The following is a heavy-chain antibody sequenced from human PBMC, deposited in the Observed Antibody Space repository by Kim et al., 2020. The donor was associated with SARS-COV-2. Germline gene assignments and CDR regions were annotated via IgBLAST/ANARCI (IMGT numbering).Heavy chain of an antibody. J-gene: IGHJ4*02. CDR2: IYPSDSYT. CDR1: GYSFTSYW. CDR3: ARLVVGVKVGYGY. Sequence: GESLKISCKGSGYSFTSYWISWVRQMPGKGLEWMGSIYPSDSYTNYSPSFQGHVTISADKSITTAYLQWSSLKASDTAMYYCARLVVGVKVGYGYWGQGTLVTVSS. V-gene: IGHV5-10-1*01. D-gene: IGHD1-26*01.